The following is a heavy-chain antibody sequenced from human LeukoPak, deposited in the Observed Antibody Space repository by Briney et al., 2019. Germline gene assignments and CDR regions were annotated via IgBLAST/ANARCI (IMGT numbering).Heavy chain of an antibody. D-gene: IGHD3-3*01. CDR1: GGSVSSESYF. J-gene: IGHJ2*01. CDR2: RST. CDR3: ARVTKKEEGGYFDL. Sequence: SETLSLTCTVSGGSVSSESYFWGWIRQPPGKGLEWIGSRSTYSTSSLKSRVTISIDTSKNQFSLKLNSVTAADTAVYYCARVTKKEEGGYFDLWGRGTLVTVSS. V-gene: IGHV4-39*07.